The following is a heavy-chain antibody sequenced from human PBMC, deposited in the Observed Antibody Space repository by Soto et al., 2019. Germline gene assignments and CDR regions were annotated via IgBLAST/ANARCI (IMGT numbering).Heavy chain of an antibody. CDR1: GGSVNSGEYY. V-gene: IGHV4-39*01. J-gene: IGHJ3*02. Sequence: SETLSLTCSVSGGSVNSGEYYWGSIRQPQGKGLEWIGSVLYTGSTQYNPSLTSRVTVSVDASNNQFSLVLSDVIATDTAVYYCARHADRRAAYTRAFDIWGPGTMVT. CDR3: ARHADRRAAYTRAFDI. D-gene: IGHD2-2*02. CDR2: VLYTGST.